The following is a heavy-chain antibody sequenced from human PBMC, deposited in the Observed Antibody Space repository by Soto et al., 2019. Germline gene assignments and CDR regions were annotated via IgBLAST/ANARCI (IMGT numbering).Heavy chain of an antibody. CDR2: IYWNDDK. CDR3: AHRKSDWYYYDSSGYYFDY. D-gene: IGHD3-22*01. V-gene: IGHV2-5*01. J-gene: IGHJ4*02. Sequence: QITLKESGPTLVNPTQTLTLTCTFSGFSLSTSGVGVGWIRQPPGKALEWLALIYWNDDKRYSPSLKSRLTITKDTSKNQVVLTMTNMDPVDTATYYCAHRKSDWYYYDSSGYYFDYWGQGTLVTVSS. CDR1: GFSLSTSGVG.